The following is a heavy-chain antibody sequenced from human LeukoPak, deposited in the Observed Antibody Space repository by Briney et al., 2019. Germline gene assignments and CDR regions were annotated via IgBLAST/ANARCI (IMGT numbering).Heavy chain of an antibody. CDR1: GYTFTSYY. CDR2: INPSGGST. D-gene: IGHD2-2*01. V-gene: IGHV1-46*01. Sequence: ASVKVSCKASGYTFTSYYMHWVRQAPGQGLEWMGIINPSGGSTSYAQKFQGRVTMTRDMSTSTVYMELSSLRSEDTAVYYCARGMGIVVGPAAMIPNFDSRVQGTLVTVSS. J-gene: IGHJ4*02. CDR3: ARGMGIVVGPAAMIPNFDS.